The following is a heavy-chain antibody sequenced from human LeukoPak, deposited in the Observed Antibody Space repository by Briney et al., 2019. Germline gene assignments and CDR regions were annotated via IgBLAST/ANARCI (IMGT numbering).Heavy chain of an antibody. V-gene: IGHV1-2*02. CDR2: INPNSDGT. D-gene: IGHD6-19*01. J-gene: IGHJ4*02. CDR3: ARPSYSSGWYVDY. Sequence: ASVKVSCKASGYTFTGYYMHWVRQAPGQGLEWMGWINPNSDGTNYAQKFQGRVTMTRDTSISTAYMELSRLRSDDTAVYYCARPSYSSGWYVDYWGQGTLVTVSS. CDR1: GYTFTGYY.